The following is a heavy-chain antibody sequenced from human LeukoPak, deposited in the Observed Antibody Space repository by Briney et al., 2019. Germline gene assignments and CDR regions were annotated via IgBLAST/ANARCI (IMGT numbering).Heavy chain of an antibody. CDR1: GGSISSSSYY. CDR2: IYYSGST. CDR3: ARDGVAAAAPPFDY. J-gene: IGHJ4*02. D-gene: IGHD6-13*01. V-gene: IGHV4-39*07. Sequence: SETLSLTCTVSGGSISSSSYYWGWIRQPPGKGLEWIGSIYYSGSTYYNPSLKSRVTISVDTSKNQFSLKLSFVTAADTAVYYCARDGVAAAAPPFDYWGQGTLVTVSS.